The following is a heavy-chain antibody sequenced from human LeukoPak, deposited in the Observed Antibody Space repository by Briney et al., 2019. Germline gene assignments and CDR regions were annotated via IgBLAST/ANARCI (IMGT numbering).Heavy chain of an antibody. V-gene: IGHV3-33*06. D-gene: IGHD5-18*01. CDR1: GFTFSSYG. CDR2: IWYDGSNK. CDR3: AKDTGYLGIQLW. Sequence: PGRSLRLSCAASGFTFSSYGMHWVRQAPGKGLEWVAVIWYDGSNKYYADSVKGRFTISRDNPKNTLYLQMNSLRDEDTAVYYCAKDTGYLGIQLWWGQGTLVTVSS. J-gene: IGHJ4*02.